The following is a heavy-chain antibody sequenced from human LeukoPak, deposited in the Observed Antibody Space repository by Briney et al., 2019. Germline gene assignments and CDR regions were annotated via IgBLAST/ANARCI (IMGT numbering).Heavy chain of an antibody. D-gene: IGHD5-12*01. CDR1: GFTFSNYG. J-gene: IGHJ4*02. CDR2: IWYDGSNK. V-gene: IGHV3-33*08. CDR3: ARSRGYSGYDSGY. Sequence: PGGSLRLSCAASGFTFSNYGVHWVRQAPGKGLEWVAVIWYDGSNKYYADSVKGRFTISRDNSKNTLYPQMNSLRAEDTAVYYCARSRGYSGYDSGYWGQGTLVTVSS.